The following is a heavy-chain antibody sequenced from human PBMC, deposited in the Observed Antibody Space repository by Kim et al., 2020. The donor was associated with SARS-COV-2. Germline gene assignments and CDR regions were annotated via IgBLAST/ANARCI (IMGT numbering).Heavy chain of an antibody. V-gene: IGHV3-7*03. D-gene: IGHD6-19*01. CDR3: ARDRGWDRFDP. J-gene: IGHJ5*02. CDR2: INDDGREK. Sequence: GGSLRISCAASGFTFNKSWMAWVRQAPGEGLEWVANINDDGREKYYVDSVKGRFTISRDNAKNLLYLQMNTLRAEDTAMYYCARDRGWDRFDPWGQGTLV. CDR1: GFTFNKSW.